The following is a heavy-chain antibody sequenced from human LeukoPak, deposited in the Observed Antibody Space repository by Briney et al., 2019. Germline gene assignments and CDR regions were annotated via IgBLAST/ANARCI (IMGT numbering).Heavy chain of an antibody. CDR2: ISTYNGNP. V-gene: IGHV1-18*01. Sequence: ASVKVSCKASGYTFTSYGINWVRQAPGQGLEWMGWISTYNGNPNYAQKLQGRVTMTTDTSTSTAYMDLSSLRSEDTAVYYCARDLPPYYFDYWGQGTLVTVSS. D-gene: IGHD2-21*01. CDR1: GYTFTSYG. J-gene: IGHJ4*02. CDR3: ARDLPPYYFDY.